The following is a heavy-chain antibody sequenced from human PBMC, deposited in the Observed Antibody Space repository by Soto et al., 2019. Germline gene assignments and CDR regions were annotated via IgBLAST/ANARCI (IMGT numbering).Heavy chain of an antibody. CDR2: ISYDGSNK. J-gene: IGHJ3*02. CDR1: GFTFSSYA. CDR3: AKGRILGAFDI. Sequence: GGSLRLSCAASGFTFSSYAMHWVRQAPGKGLEWVAVISYDGSNKYYADSVKGRFTISRDNSKNTLYLQMNSLRAEDTAVYYCAKGRILGAFDIWGQGTMVTVSS. V-gene: IGHV3-30-3*01. D-gene: IGHD3-16*01.